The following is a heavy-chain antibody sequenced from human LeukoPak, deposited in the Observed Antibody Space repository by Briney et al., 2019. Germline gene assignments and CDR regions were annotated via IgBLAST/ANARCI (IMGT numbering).Heavy chain of an antibody. CDR1: GGTFSSYA. CDR2: IIPIFGTA. CDR3: ARKMGDSSGWPDYYYYMDV. V-gene: IGHV1-69*06. Sequence: ASVKVSCKASGGTFSSYAISWVRQAPGQGLEWMGGIIPIFGTANYAQKFQGRVTITADKSTSTAYMELSSLRSEDTAVYYCARKMGDSSGWPDYYYYMDVWGKGTTVTISS. D-gene: IGHD6-19*01. J-gene: IGHJ6*03.